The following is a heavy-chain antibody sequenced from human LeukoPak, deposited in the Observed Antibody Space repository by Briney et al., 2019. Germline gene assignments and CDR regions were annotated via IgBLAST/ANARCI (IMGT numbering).Heavy chain of an antibody. CDR3: ARDYCSSTSCPFDY. CDR2: IYTSGST. D-gene: IGHD2-2*01. CDR1: GGSISSGGYS. J-gene: IGHJ4*02. Sequence: SETLSLTCAVSGGSISSGGYSWSWIRQPAGKGLEWIGRIYTSGSTNYNPSLKSRVTMSVDTSKNQFSLKLSSVTAADTAVYYCARDYCSSTSCPFDYWGQGTLVTVSS. V-gene: IGHV4-61*02.